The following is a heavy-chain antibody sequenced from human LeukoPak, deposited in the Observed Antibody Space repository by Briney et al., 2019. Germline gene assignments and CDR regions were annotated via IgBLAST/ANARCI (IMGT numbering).Heavy chain of an antibody. Sequence: GASVKVSCKASGGTPSGYAISWVRQAPGQGLEWMGGIIPIYGTPHSAQKFQGRVTITTDESTSTAFMDLSSLRSEDTAVYYCARGKLGYYYYHMDAWGKGTTVTVSS. J-gene: IGHJ6*03. CDR3: ARGKLGYYYYHMDA. CDR1: GGTPSGYA. V-gene: IGHV1-69*05. D-gene: IGHD3-3*02. CDR2: IIPIYGTP.